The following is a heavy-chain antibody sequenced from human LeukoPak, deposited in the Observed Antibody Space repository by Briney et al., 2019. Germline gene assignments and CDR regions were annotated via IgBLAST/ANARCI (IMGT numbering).Heavy chain of an antibody. CDR2: ISNSGGDT. Sequence: GGSLRLSCAASGFTFSSYAMSWVRQAPGKGLEWVAAISNSGGDTFYSDSGKGRFTISRDNAKNSLYLQMSNLRAEDTAVYFCARGGGLDVWGQGATVTVSS. D-gene: IGHD3-16*01. V-gene: IGHV3-23*01. CDR1: GFTFSSYA. J-gene: IGHJ6*02. CDR3: ARGGGLDV.